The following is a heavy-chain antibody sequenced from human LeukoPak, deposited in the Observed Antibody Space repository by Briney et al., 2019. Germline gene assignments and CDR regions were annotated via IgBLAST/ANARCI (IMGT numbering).Heavy chain of an antibody. Sequence: GGSLRLSCAASGFTFSSYEMNWVRQAPGKGLEWVSYISSSGSTIYYADSVKGRFTISRDNAKNSLYLQMNSLRAEDTAVYYCARRISIDAAVTLWSPPSYGMDVWGQGTTVTVSS. CDR3: ARRISIDAAVTLWSPPSYGMDV. CDR2: ISSSGSTI. CDR1: GFTFSSYE. J-gene: IGHJ6*02. V-gene: IGHV3-48*03. D-gene: IGHD3-3*01.